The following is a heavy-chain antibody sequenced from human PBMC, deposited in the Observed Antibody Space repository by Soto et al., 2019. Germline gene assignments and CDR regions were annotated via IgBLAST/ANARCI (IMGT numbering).Heavy chain of an antibody. CDR1: GYTFTSYG. CDR2: ISAYNGNT. D-gene: IGHD3-22*01. CDR3: ARWDSSGYYPPAEYFQH. J-gene: IGHJ1*01. Sequence: ASVKVSCKASGYTFTSYGISWVRQAPGQGLEWMGWISAYNGNTNYAQKLQGRVTMTTDTSTSTAYMELRSLRSDDTAVYYCARWDSSGYYPPAEYFQHWGQGTLVTVSS. V-gene: IGHV1-18*01.